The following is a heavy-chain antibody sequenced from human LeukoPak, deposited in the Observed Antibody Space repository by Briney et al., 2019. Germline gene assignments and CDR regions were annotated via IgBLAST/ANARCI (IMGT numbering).Heavy chain of an antibody. J-gene: IGHJ3*02. CDR1: GGSFNTYV. D-gene: IGHD3-16*01. V-gene: IGHV1-69*04. Sequence: SVKVSCKASGGSFNTYVITWVRQAPGQGLEWMGRIIPILDVANFAQKFQGRVTITADKSTNTAHMELSGLRSEDTAVYYCTREGVYSPDPSSYDRYAFDIWGQGTVVTVSS. CDR3: TREGVYSPDPSSYDRYAFDI. CDR2: IIPILDVA.